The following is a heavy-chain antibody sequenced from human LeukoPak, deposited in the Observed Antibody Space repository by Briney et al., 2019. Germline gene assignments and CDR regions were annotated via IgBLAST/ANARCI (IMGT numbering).Heavy chain of an antibody. CDR2: IIPIFGTA. CDR1: GGTFSSYA. D-gene: IGHD5-24*01. J-gene: IGHJ6*03. V-gene: IGHV1-69*05. CDR3: ARGQRWLQLPRYYYYMDV. Sequence: SVKVSCKASGGTFSSYAISWVRQAPGQGLEWTGRIIPIFGTANYAQKFQGRVTITTDESTSTAYMELSSLRSEDTAVYYCARGQRWLQLPRYYYYMDVWGKGTTATVSS.